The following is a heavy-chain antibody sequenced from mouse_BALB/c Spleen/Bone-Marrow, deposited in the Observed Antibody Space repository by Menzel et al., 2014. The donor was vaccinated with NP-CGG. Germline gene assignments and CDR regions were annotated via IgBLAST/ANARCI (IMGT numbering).Heavy chain of an antibody. V-gene: IGHV1-7*01. CDR3: ARRAYGSGYGFAY. Sequence: VQRVESGAELAKPGASVKVSCKASGYTFTSYWMHWVKQRPGQGLEWIGYINPTTGYTEYNQKFKDKATLTADKSSSTAYMQLSSLTSEDSAVYYCARRAYGSGYGFAYWGQGTLVTVSA. D-gene: IGHD1-1*01. J-gene: IGHJ3*01. CDR1: GYTFTSYW. CDR2: INPTTGYT.